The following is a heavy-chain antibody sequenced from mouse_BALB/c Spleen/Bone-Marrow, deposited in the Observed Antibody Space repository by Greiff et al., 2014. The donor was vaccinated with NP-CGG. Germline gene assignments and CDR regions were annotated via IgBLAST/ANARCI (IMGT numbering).Heavy chain of an antibody. D-gene: IGHD4-1*01. CDR3: ARFAGTPYTMDY. J-gene: IGHJ4*01. CDR2: MHYSGTT. CDR1: GYSITSYYS. V-gene: IGHV3-1*02. Sequence: EVQLQQSGPDLVKPSQSLSLTCTVTGYSITSYYSWHWIRQFPGNKLEWMGYMHYSGTTVYNPSLKSRISITRDTSNNQFFLQLNSVTTEDTATYYCARFAGTPYTMDYWGQGTSVTVSS.